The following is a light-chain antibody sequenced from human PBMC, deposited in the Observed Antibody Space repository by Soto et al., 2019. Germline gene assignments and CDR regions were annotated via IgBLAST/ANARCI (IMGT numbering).Light chain of an antibody. J-gene: IGLJ1*01. CDR2: EVS. Sequence: ALAQPASVSGSPGQSITISCTLISIDVGGYNYVSWYQQHPGKAPRLMISEVSNRPSRVSNRFSGSKSGNTASLTISGLQAEDEADYYCSSYTSSSTLVFGTGTKVTVL. CDR3: SSYTSSSTLV. CDR1: SIDVGGYNY. V-gene: IGLV2-14*01.